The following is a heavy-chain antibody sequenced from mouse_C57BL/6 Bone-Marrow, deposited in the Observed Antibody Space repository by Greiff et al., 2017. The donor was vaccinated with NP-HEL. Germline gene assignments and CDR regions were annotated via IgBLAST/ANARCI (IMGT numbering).Heavy chain of an antibody. J-gene: IGHJ2*01. Sequence: QVQLQQSGAELVKPGASVKLSCKASGYTFTSYWMQWVKQRPGQGLEWIGEIDPSDSYTNYNQKFKGKATLTVDTSSSTAYMQLSSLTSEDSAVYYCASFFDYWGQGTTLTLSS. CDR2: IDPSDSYT. CDR3: ASFFDY. CDR1: GYTFTSYW. V-gene: IGHV1-50*01.